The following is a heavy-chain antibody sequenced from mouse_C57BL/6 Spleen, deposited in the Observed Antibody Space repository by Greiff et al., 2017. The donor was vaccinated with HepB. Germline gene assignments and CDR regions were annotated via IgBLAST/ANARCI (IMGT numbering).Heavy chain of an antibody. Sequence: EVQLVESGGGLVKPGGSLKLSCAASGFTFSDYGMHWVRQAPEKGLEWVAYISSGSSTIYYADTVKGRFTISRDNAKNTLFLQMTSLRSEDTAMYYCASLLSYFDYWGQGTTLTVSS. CDR2: ISSGSSTI. CDR3: ASLLSYFDY. V-gene: IGHV5-17*01. J-gene: IGHJ2*01. CDR1: GFTFSDYG. D-gene: IGHD1-1*01.